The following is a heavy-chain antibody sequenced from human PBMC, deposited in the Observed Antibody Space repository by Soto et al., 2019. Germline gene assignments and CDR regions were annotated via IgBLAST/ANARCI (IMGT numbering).Heavy chain of an antibody. J-gene: IGHJ4*02. CDR3: ARAWGGVPDY. D-gene: IGHD3-16*01. CDR1: GGSFSGYY. Sequence: QVQLQQWGAGLLKPSETLSLTCAVYGGSFSGYYWSWIRQPPGKGLEWIGEINHSGSTNYNPSLKSRVTISVDTSKNQFSLKLSSMTAADTAVYYCARAWGGVPDYWGQGTLVTVSS. V-gene: IGHV4-34*01. CDR2: INHSGST.